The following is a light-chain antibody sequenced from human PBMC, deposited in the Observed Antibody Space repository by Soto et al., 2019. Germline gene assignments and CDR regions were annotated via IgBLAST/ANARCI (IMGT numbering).Light chain of an antibody. CDR2: KAS. J-gene: IGKJ1*01. V-gene: IGKV1-5*03. Sequence: DLQMTQSPSTLSASVGDRVTIPCRASQSISSWLAWYQQKPGKAPKLLIYKASSLESGVPSRFSGSGSGTEFTLTISSLQPDDFATYYCQQYNSYSRTFGQGTKVDI. CDR3: QQYNSYSRT. CDR1: QSISSW.